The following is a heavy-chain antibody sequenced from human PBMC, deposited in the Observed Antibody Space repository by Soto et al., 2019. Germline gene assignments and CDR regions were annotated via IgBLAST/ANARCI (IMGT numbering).Heavy chain of an antibody. D-gene: IGHD4-17*01. CDR3: AGGDYGDSIDF. CDR1: GFSFSDYG. Sequence: QVHLVESGGRVVQPGGSLRLSCAVSGFSFSDYGMHWVRQAPGKGLEWVATVWHDGSNKYYADSVRGRFTISRDNSKSTLYLQMNSLRAEDTAVYYCAGGDYGDSIDFWGQGTLVTVSS. V-gene: IGHV3-33*01. J-gene: IGHJ4*02. CDR2: VWHDGSNK.